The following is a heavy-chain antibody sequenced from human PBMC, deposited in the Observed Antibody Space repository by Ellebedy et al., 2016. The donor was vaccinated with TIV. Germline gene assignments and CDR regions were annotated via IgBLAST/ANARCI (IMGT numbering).Heavy chain of an antibody. CDR3: AKARREVVVTATSFGH. V-gene: IGHV3-23*01. Sequence: GGSLRLSXAASGFTFSSYAMNWVRQAPGKGLEWVSGIRVSGGTTFYADSVKGRFIISRDNSKNTVYLQMSSLRADDTAVYYCAKARREVVVTATSFGHWGQGTLVTVSS. J-gene: IGHJ4*02. CDR1: GFTFSSYA. D-gene: IGHD2-21*02. CDR2: IRVSGGTT.